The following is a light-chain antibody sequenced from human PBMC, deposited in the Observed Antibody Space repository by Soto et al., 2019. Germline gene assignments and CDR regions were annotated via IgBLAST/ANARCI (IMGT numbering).Light chain of an antibody. V-gene: IGKV3-15*01. CDR3: HQYNTYSPT. CDR1: QSISDT. J-gene: IGKJ1*01. Sequence: EIVMTQSPATLSVSPGGRATLPCRASQSISDTLAWYQQKPGQAPRLLIYGASKRATGFPARFSGSGSGTDFTLTISSLQPDDFATYYCHQYNTYSPTFGQGTKVDIK. CDR2: GAS.